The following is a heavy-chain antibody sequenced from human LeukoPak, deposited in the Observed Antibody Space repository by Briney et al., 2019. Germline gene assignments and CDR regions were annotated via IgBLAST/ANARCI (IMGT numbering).Heavy chain of an antibody. J-gene: IGHJ6*03. Sequence: SQTLSLTCTVSGGSISSGSYHWSWIRQPAGKGLEWIGRIYTSGSTNYNPSLKSRVTISVDTSKNQFSLKLSSVTAADTAVYYCARVRIHYYYMDVWGKGTTVTVSS. CDR1: GGSISSGSYH. D-gene: IGHD5-18*01. CDR2: IYTSGST. V-gene: IGHV4-61*02. CDR3: ARVRIHYYYMDV.